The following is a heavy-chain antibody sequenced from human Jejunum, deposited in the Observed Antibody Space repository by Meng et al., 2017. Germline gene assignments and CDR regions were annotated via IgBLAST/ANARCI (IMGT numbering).Heavy chain of an antibody. V-gene: IGHV5-51*01. CDR2: LFPRNSDT. J-gene: IGHJ3*02. D-gene: IGHD3-22*01. CDR3: ARHPRNYHDGSGYYGDDTFDI. CDR1: GYSFTNYW. Sequence: GGSLRLSCKGSGYSFTNYWIGWVRQIPGKGLEWMGVLFPRNSDTSYSPSFQGQVTISADKSITTAYLQWSSLKVSDTAMYYCARHPRNYHDGSGYYGDDTFDIWGQGTMVTVSS.